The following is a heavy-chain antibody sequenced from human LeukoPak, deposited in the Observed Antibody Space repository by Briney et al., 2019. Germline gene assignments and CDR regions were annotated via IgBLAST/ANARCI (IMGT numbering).Heavy chain of an antibody. CDR2: INPTGGST. V-gene: IGHV1-46*01. D-gene: IGHD5-12*01. Sequence: ASVKVSCKASGYTFTSYYMHWVRQAPGQGLEWMGLINPTGGSTGYAQKFQGRVTMTRDMSTSTAYMELSSLRSEDTAVYYCAAGGYDYERGPGSFFDYWGQGTLVTVSS. CDR1: GYTFTSYY. CDR3: AAGGYDYERGPGSFFDY. J-gene: IGHJ4*02.